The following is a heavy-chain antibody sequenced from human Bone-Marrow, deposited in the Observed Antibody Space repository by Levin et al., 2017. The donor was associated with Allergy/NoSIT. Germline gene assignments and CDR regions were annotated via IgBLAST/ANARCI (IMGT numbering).Heavy chain of an antibody. CDR2: ISAYNGDT. Sequence: ASVKVSCKASGYTFHHYGVSWVRQAPGQGLEWIGWISAYNGDTNYLQNLQGRVTMTTDTSTSTAYMELRSLRSDDTAIYYCARDALRSCSTATCYSVVWFDPWGQGTLVTVSS. CDR1: GYTFHHYG. J-gene: IGHJ5*02. D-gene: IGHD2-2*01. CDR3: ARDALRSCSTATCYSVVWFDP. V-gene: IGHV1-18*01.